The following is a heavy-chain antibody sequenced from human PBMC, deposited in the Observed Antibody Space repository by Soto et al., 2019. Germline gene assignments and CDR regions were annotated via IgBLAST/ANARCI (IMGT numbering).Heavy chain of an antibody. J-gene: IGHJ4*02. Sequence: SETLSLTCAVYGGSFSGYYWSWIRQPPGKGLEWIGEINHSGSTNYNPSLKSRVTISVDTSKNQFSLKLSSVTTADTAVNYCARGRYYYDSSGYYQSLTPYYFDYWGQGTLVTVSS. CDR3: ARGRYYYDSSGYYQSLTPYYFDY. V-gene: IGHV4-34*01. CDR2: INHSGST. D-gene: IGHD3-22*01. CDR1: GGSFSGYY.